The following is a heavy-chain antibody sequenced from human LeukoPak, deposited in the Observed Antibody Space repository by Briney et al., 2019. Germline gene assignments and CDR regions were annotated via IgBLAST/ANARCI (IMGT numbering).Heavy chain of an antibody. J-gene: IGHJ1*01. Sequence: PSETLSLTCTVSGGSISSYYWSWVRQPPGKGLEWIGYIYYSGSTNYNPSLKSRVTISVDTSKNQFSLKLSSVTAADTAVYYCARGSSGYEEYFQHWGQGTLVTVSS. CDR3: ARGSSGYEEYFQH. V-gene: IGHV4-59*01. CDR2: IYYSGST. D-gene: IGHD3-22*01. CDR1: GGSISSYY.